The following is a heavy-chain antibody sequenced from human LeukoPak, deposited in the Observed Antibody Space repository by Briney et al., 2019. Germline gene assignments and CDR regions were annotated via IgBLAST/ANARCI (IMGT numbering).Heavy chain of an antibody. D-gene: IGHD3-10*01. V-gene: IGHV4-59*01. CDR1: GGSISSYY. CDR2: IYYSGST. Sequence: SETLSLTCTVSGGSISSYYWSWIRQPPGKGLEWIGYIYYSGSTNYNPSLKSRVTISVDTSKNQFPLKLSSVTAADTAVYYCARATYYYGSGSYPAFDYWGQGTLVTVSS. J-gene: IGHJ4*02. CDR3: ARATYYYGSGSYPAFDY.